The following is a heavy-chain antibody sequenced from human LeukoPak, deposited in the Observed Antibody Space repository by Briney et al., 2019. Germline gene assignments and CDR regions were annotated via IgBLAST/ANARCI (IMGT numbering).Heavy chain of an antibody. D-gene: IGHD4-23*01. CDR1: GYTFTSYG. V-gene: IGHV1-18*01. Sequence: ASVKVSCKASGYTFTSYGISWVRQAPGQGLEWMGWISAYNGNTNYAQKLQGRVTMTTDTSTSTAYMELRSLRSDDTAIYYCAKDGVETYGGVSFFDYWGQGTLVTVSS. CDR2: ISAYNGNT. J-gene: IGHJ4*02. CDR3: AKDGVETYGGVSFFDY.